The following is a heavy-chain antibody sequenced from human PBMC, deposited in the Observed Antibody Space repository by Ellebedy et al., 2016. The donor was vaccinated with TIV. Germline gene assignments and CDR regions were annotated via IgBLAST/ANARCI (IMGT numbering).Heavy chain of an antibody. CDR2: IYYSGST. CDR1: GGSISSGDYY. D-gene: IGHD4-11*01. V-gene: IGHV4-30-4*01. CDR3: ARAHRMDGFSHTVTTSGFDY. Sequence: SETLSLTCTVSGGSISSGDYYWSWIRQPPGKGLEWIGYIYYSGSTYYNPSLKSRVTISVDTSKNQFSLKLSSVTAADTAVYYCARAHRMDGFSHTVTTSGFDYWGQGTLVTVSS. J-gene: IGHJ4*02.